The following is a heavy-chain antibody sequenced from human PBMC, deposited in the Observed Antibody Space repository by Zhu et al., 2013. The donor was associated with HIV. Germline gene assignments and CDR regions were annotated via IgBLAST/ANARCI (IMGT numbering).Heavy chain of an antibody. CDR2: INTDNGNT. J-gene: IGHJ4*02. Sequence: QVQLVQSGAEVKKPGASVKVSCKASGYIFNTYAMHWVRQAPGQRLEWMGWINTDNGNTKYSQKFQGRVTITRDTSASTAYMGLSSLIFEDTAVYYCARSGDSGYDFFPYWGQGTLVTVSS. D-gene: IGHD5-12*01. V-gene: IGHV1-3*04. CDR1: GYIFNTYA. CDR3: ARSGDSGYDFFPY.